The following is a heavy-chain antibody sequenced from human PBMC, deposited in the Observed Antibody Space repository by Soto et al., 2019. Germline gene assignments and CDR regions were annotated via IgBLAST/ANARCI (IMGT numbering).Heavy chain of an antibody. V-gene: IGHV3-23*01. Sequence: EVQLLESGGGLVQPGGSLRPPFPAPGSPFRTLDMIWVRQAPGKGLEWVSGVSGGGITSYADSEKGRFTISRDKSRNTLYLQMNSLRVEDTAVYYCVKGFWGDYWGQGTLVTVSS. J-gene: IGHJ4*02. CDR3: VKGFWGDY. CDR1: GSPFRTLD. D-gene: IGHD3-16*01. CDR2: VSGGGIT.